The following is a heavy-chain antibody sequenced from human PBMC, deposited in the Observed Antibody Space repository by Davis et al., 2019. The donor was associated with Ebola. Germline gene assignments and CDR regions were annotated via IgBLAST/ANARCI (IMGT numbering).Heavy chain of an antibody. CDR2: ISTAGDT. CDR3: ARAYSSSWYYYYGMDV. Sequence: GESLKISCAASGFTFSSYDMHWVRQATGKGLEWVSAISTAGDTYYPGSVKGRFTISRENAKNSLYLQMNSLRAGDTAVYYCARAYSSSWYYYYGMDVWGQGTTVTVSS. J-gene: IGHJ6*02. V-gene: IGHV3-13*01. D-gene: IGHD6-13*01. CDR1: GFTFSSYD.